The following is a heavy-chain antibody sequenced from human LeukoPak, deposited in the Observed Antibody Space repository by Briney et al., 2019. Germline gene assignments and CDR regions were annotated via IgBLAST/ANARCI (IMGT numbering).Heavy chain of an antibody. D-gene: IGHD3-10*01. V-gene: IGHV3-30*02. CDR1: GFTFSIYG. CDR3: AKDLGAGGYFDY. CDR2: IRYDGSIK. Sequence: VGSLRLSCAASGFTFSIYGMHWVRQAPGKGLEWVAFIRYDGSIKYYADSVKGRFTISRENSKNTLYLQMNSLRAEDTAVYYCAKDLGAGGYFDYWGQGILVTVSS. J-gene: IGHJ4*02.